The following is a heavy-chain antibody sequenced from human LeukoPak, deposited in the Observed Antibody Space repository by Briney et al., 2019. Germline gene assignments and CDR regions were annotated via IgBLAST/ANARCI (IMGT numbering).Heavy chain of an antibody. CDR2: TKSKTDGGTT. D-gene: IGHD6-19*01. J-gene: IGHJ5*02. Sequence: GGSLRLSCAGSGFSFTNAWMSWVRQAPGKGLEWVGRTKSKTDGGTTDYAAPVKGRFTISRDDSKNTLYLQMNSLKTEDTAVYYCAIDGLSITVSGLDWFDPWGQGTLVTVSS. CDR1: GFSFTNAW. CDR3: AIDGLSITVSGLDWFDP. V-gene: IGHV3-15*01.